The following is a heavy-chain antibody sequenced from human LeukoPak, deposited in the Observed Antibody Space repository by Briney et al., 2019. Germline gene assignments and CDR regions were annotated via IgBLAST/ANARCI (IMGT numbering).Heavy chain of an antibody. V-gene: IGHV1-69*06. CDR2: IIPIFGTA. D-gene: IGHD6-19*01. CDR1: GGTFSSYA. Sequence: GASVKVSCKASGGTFSSYAISWARQAPGQGLEWMGGIIPIFGTANYAQKFQGRVTITADKSTSTAYMELSSLRSEDTAVYYCAREGSVAGTKRAKNWFDPWGQGTLVTVSS. CDR3: AREGSVAGTKRAKNWFDP. J-gene: IGHJ5*02.